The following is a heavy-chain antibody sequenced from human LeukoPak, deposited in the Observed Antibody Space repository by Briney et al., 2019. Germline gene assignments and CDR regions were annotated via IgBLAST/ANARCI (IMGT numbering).Heavy chain of an antibody. V-gene: IGHV3-48*04. D-gene: IGHD3-16*02. J-gene: IGHJ4*02. CDR2: ISYGSSTI. Sequence: SGGSLRLSCAASGFTFSSYNMNWVRQVPGKGLEWISYISYGSSTIFYADSVKGRFTISRDNAKNSLYLQMNSLRAEDTAVYYCARDMTIPSPYYDYIWGSYRDSPDYWGQGTLVTVSS. CDR3: ARDMTIPSPYYDYIWGSYRDSPDY. CDR1: GFTFSSYN.